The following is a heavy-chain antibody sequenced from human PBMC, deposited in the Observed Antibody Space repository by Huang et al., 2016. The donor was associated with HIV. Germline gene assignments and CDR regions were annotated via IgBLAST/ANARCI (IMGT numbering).Heavy chain of an antibody. CDR2: VSVRIHTI. CDR1: GFSFGDFS. D-gene: IGHD5-18*01. J-gene: IGHJ5*01. V-gene: IGHV3-48*01. Sequence: EVHLVESGGGLVRPGGSLRLSCAASGFSFGDFSMSWVRQAPGKVLEVVSDVSVRIHTIYDADSVRGRFTISRDDAASSVYLQMESLTVEDTAVYFCARGGPPGTDMVFYYFDSWGQGTLVTVSS. CDR3: ARGGPPGTDMVFYYFDS.